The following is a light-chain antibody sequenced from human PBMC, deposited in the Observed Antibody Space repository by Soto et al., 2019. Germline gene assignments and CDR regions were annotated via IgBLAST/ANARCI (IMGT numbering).Light chain of an antibody. J-gene: IGLJ2*01. CDR3: GTWDSSLSAVV. V-gene: IGLV1-51*02. CDR2: ENN. CDR1: TSNIGNNY. Sequence: QSVLTQPPSVSAAPRPKVTLTCSGSTSNIGNNYVSWYQQLPGTAPKLLIHENNNRPSGIPDRFSGSKSGTSATLGITGLQTGDEAGYYCGTWDSSLSAVVFGGGTQLTVL.